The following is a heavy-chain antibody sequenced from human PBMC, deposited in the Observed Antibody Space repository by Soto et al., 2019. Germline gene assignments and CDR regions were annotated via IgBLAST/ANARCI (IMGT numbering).Heavy chain of an antibody. D-gene: IGHD4-17*01. CDR1: GYTFTSYG. CDR3: ARGYGGATLFYYYYYYGMDV. J-gene: IGHJ6*02. V-gene: IGHV1-18*01. CDR2: ISAYNGNT. Sequence: ASVKVSCKASGYTFTSYGISWVRQAPGQGLEWMGWISAYNGNTNYAQKLQGRVTMTTDTSTSTAYMELRSLRSDDTAVYYCARGYGGATLFYYYYYYGMDVWGQGTTVTVSS.